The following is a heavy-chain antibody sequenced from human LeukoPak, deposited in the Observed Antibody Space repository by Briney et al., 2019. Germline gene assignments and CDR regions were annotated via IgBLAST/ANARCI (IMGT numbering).Heavy chain of an antibody. CDR1: GFTVSSNY. D-gene: IGHD1-26*01. CDR2: IYSGGST. CDR3: ARSTKVVGRYFDL. Sequence: GGSLRLSCAASGFTVSSNYMSWVRQAPGKGLEWVSVIYSGGSTYYADSVKGRFTISRDNSKNTLYLQMNSLRAEDTAVYYCARSTKVVGRYFDLWGRGTLVTVSS. V-gene: IGHV3-53*01. J-gene: IGHJ2*01.